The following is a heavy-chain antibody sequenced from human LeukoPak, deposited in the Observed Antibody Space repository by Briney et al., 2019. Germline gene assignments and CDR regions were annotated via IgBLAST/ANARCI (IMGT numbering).Heavy chain of an antibody. CDR3: ARGSSSSYDY. CDR2: ISNSGNNI. Sequence: GGSPKLSCAASGFTFSSYSMYWVRQAPGKGLEWVSSISNSGNNIYYPDSVKGRFTTSREHAKSSLYLQMSSLRAEDTAVYYCARGSSSSYDYWGRGTLFT. J-gene: IGHJ4*02. V-gene: IGHV3-21*06. CDR1: GFTFSSYS. D-gene: IGHD6-6*01.